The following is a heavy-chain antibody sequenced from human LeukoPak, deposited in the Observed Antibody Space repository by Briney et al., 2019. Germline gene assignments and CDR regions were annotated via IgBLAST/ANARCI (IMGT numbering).Heavy chain of an antibody. CDR2: FDPEDGET. CDR3: ATDQPSSIAALFDY. V-gene: IGHV1-24*01. D-gene: IGHD6-6*01. Sequence: ASVKVSCKVSGYTLTELSMHWVRQAPGKGLEWMGGFDPEDGETIYAQKFQGRVTMTEDTSTDTAYMELSSLRSEDTAVYYCATDQPSSIAALFDYWGRGTLVTVSS. J-gene: IGHJ4*02. CDR1: GYTLTELS.